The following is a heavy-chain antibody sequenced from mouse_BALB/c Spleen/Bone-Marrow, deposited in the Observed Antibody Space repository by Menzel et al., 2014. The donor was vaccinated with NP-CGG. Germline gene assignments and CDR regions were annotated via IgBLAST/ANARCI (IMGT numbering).Heavy chain of an antibody. CDR1: GFDFSRYW. Sequence: EVQLQQSGGGLVQPGGSLKLSCAASGFDFSRYWMSWVRQAPGKGLEWIGEINPDSSTINYAPSLKDKFILSRDNAKNTLYLQMSKVRSDDTALYYCASLSFYGRFAYWGQGTLVTVSA. V-gene: IGHV4-1*02. D-gene: IGHD1-1*01. CDR2: INPDSSTI. CDR3: ASLSFYGRFAY. J-gene: IGHJ3*01.